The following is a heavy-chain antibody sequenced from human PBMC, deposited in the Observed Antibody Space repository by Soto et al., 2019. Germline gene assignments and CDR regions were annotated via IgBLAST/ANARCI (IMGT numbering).Heavy chain of an antibody. D-gene: IGHD5-18*01. CDR2: MFYSGST. J-gene: IGHJ6*02. CDR3: ARDGYSYGYYYYGMDV. CDR1: GGSRSNSNW. Sequence: TLSLTCAVSGGSRSNSNWRSWGCQPAGEAPEGRGEMFYSGSTKYNAALYSRGVRSAEQSKNHLYLRLSSVTAADTAVYYCARDGYSYGYYYYGMDVWGQGTKVTVSS. V-gene: IGHV4-4*02.